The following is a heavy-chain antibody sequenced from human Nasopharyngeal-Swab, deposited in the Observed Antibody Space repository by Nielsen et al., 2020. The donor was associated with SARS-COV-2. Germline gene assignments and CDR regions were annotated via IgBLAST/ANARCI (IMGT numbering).Heavy chain of an antibody. CDR3: VRDGYTTGRNDAFDI. Sequence: ESLKISCVASGFTFRSRSMNWVRQAPGKGLEWVSYINGDSSAKYYVDSVKGRFTISRDNAKNSLYLQMNSLRVEDTAVYYCVRDGYTTGRNDAFDIWGQGTMVTVSS. J-gene: IGHJ3*02. CDR2: INGDSSAK. CDR1: GFTFRSRS. V-gene: IGHV3-48*01. D-gene: IGHD1-1*01.